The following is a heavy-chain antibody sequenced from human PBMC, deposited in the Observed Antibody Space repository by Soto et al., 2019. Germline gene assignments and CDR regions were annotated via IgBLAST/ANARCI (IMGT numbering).Heavy chain of an antibody. D-gene: IGHD6-13*01. V-gene: IGHV3-30*18. CDR3: AKSHRWQQLERMDV. CDR1: GFTFGSYG. CDR2: ISYDGSNK. J-gene: IGHJ6*02. Sequence: GGSLRLSCAASGFTFGSYGMHWVRQAPGKGLEWVAVISYDGSNKYYADSVKGRFTISRDNSKNTLYLQMNSLRAEDTAVYYCAKSHRWQQLERMDVCGQGPKVTVSS.